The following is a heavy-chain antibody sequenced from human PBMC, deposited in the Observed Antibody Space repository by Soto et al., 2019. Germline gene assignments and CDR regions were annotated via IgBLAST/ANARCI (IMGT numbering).Heavy chain of an antibody. V-gene: IGHV4-34*01. Sequence: PSETLSLTCAVYGGSFSGFFWTWIRQPPGKGLEWIGEINHSGSTNYNPSLKSRVSISVDTSKNQFSLKLTSVTAADTAVFYCARASKHKNDSWGQGTLVTVSS. J-gene: IGHJ4*02. CDR2: INHSGST. CDR1: GGSFSGFF. CDR3: ARASKHKNDS.